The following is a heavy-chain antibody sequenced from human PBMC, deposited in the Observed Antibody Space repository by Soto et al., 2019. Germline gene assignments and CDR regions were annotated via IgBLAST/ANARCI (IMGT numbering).Heavy chain of an antibody. CDR1: GYTFTSYG. CDR3: ARDGPHCSGGSCYAGHYYGMDV. D-gene: IGHD2-15*01. J-gene: IGHJ6*02. Sequence: ASVKVSCKASGYTFTSYGISWVRQAPGQGLEWMGWISAYNGNTNYAQKLQGRVTMTTDTSTSTAYMELRSLRSDDTAVYCCARDGPHCSGGSCYAGHYYGMDVWGQGTTVTVSS. V-gene: IGHV1-18*01. CDR2: ISAYNGNT.